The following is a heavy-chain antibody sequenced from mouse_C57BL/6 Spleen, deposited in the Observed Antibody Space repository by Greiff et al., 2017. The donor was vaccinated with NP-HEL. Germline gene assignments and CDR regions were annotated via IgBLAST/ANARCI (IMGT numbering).Heavy chain of an antibody. V-gene: IGHV1-72*01. CDR3: ALGYYGSSYGYFDV. D-gene: IGHD1-1*01. CDR1: GYTFTSYW. CDR2: IDPNSGGT. J-gene: IGHJ1*03. Sequence: VQLQESGAELVKPGASVKLSCKASGYTFTSYWMHWVKQRPGRGLEWIGRIDPNSGGTKYNEKFKSKATLTVDKPSSTAYMQLSSLTSEDSAVYYCALGYYGSSYGYFDVWGTGTTVTVSS.